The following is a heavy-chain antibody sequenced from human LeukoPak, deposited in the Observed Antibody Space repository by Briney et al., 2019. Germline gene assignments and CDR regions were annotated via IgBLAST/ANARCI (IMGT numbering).Heavy chain of an antibody. J-gene: IGHJ4*02. CDR1: GYTFTSYY. CDR3: ARSLRRSGYYSPFDY. V-gene: IGHV1-46*01. Sequence: ASVKVSCKASGYTFTSYYMHWVRQAAGQGLEWMGMINPSGGSTSYAQKFQSRVTMTRDTSTSTVYMELSSLRSEDTAVYYCARSLRRSGYYSPFDYWGQGTLVTVSS. D-gene: IGHD3-22*01. CDR2: INPSGGST.